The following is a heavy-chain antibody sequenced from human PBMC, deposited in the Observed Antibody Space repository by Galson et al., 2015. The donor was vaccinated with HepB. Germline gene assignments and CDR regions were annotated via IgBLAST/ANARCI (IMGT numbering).Heavy chain of an antibody. CDR2: IKQDGSEK. CDR1: GFTFSSYW. J-gene: IGHJ4*02. Sequence: SLRLSCASSGFTFSSYWMSWVRQAPGKGLEWVANIKQDGSEKYYVGSVKGRFTISRDNAKDTLYLQMNSLRVEDTAVYYCLSSGRYSVWGQGTLVTVSS. V-gene: IGHV3-7*01. CDR3: LSSGRYSV. D-gene: IGHD1-26*01.